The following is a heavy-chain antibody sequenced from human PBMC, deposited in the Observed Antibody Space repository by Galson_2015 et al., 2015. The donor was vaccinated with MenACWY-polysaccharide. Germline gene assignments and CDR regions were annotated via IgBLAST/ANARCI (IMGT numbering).Heavy chain of an antibody. CDR2: ITYDGSDQ. D-gene: IGHD6-19*01. Sequence: SLRLSCAASGFTFSSYGMHWVRQAPGKGLEWVTYITYDGSDQNYARSVKGRFTISRDNSKSMLYLQMDSLRAEDTAVYHCVKREARNSGPFDPWGQGALVTVSS. CDR1: GFTFSSYG. V-gene: IGHV3-30*18. J-gene: IGHJ5*02. CDR3: VKREARNSGPFDP.